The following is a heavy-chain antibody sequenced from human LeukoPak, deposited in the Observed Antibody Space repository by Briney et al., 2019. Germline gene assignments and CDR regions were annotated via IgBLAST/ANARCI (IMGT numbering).Heavy chain of an antibody. CDR1: GFTFSGYW. Sequence: GGSLRLSCAASGFTFSGYWMHWVRQAPGKGLVWVSYINNDGSDTTYADSVKGRFTISRDNSKNTLYLQMNSLRAEDTAVYYCAKGGYSGYDYVDYWGQGTLVTVSS. J-gene: IGHJ4*02. D-gene: IGHD5-12*01. V-gene: IGHV3-74*01. CDR2: INNDGSDT. CDR3: AKGGYSGYDYVDY.